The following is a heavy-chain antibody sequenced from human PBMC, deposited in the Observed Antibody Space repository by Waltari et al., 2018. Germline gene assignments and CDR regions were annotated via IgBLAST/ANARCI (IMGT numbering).Heavy chain of an antibody. D-gene: IGHD6-6*01. J-gene: IGHJ4*02. CDR3: ARDRLAARPLHFDY. CDR2: IYSGGST. V-gene: IGHV3-53*01. CDR1: GFTVSSNY. Sequence: EVQLVESGGGLIQPGGSLRLSCAASGFTVSSNYMSWVRQAPGKGLEWVSVIYSGGSTYYADSGKGRVTISRDNSKNTLYLQMNSLRAEDTAVYYCARDRLAARPLHFDYWGQGTLVTVSS.